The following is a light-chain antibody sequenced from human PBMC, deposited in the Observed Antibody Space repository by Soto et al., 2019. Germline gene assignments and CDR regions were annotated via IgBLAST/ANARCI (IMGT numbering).Light chain of an antibody. CDR3: TSFSSSTSLYG. Sequence: SVLTQPASVSGSPGQSITISCTGTTGDIAGYNYISWSQQLPGKAPKLMTYHVPSPPSGISTRFSGSKSGNTASLTTSGLQAEDEADYYCTSFSSSTSLYGFGTGTKVTVL. CDR1: TGDIAGYNY. J-gene: IGLJ1*01. CDR2: HVP. V-gene: IGLV2-14*03.